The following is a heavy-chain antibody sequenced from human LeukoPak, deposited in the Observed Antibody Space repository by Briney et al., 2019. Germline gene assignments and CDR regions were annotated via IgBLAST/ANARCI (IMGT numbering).Heavy chain of an antibody. Sequence: GPRVKVPCKALEAPLGSYAISWGGKAPGQGLKGMGRIIPILGIANYAQKFQGRVTITADKSTSTAYMELSSLRSEDTAVYYCARELGGYYDSSGWGQGTLVTVSS. V-gene: IGHV1-69*04. J-gene: IGHJ4*02. CDR1: EAPLGSYA. D-gene: IGHD3-22*01. CDR3: ARELGGYYDSSG. CDR2: IIPILGIA.